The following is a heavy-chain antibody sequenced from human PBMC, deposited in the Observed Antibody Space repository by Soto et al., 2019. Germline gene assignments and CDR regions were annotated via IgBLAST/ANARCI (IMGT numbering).Heavy chain of an antibody. CDR3: AREVEGSYSPADF. V-gene: IGHV1-18*01. J-gene: IGHJ4*02. CDR1: GYTFTDHG. D-gene: IGHD3-10*01. CDR2: VSSYNGNT. Sequence: QVQLVQCGPEVKKPGASVTVSCKTSGYTFTDHGIDWVRQAPGQGLEWVGWVSSYNGNTNYAYNLKDRVIKTTDASTSTAYMELRGLRSDDTAVYYCAREVEGSYSPADFWGQGTPVTVSS.